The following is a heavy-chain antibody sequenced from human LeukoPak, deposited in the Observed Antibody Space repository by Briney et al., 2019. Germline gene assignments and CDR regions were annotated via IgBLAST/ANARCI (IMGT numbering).Heavy chain of an antibody. Sequence: GASLQISSKASGYTISCCGISWLRQAREQGLEWMGMISAYNGNTNYAQKLQGRVTMTTDTSTSTAYMELRSLRSDDTAVYYCARLLDYYDSSGAFDSWGQGTMVTVSS. V-gene: IGHV1-18*01. CDR3: ARLLDYYDSSGAFDS. CDR1: GYTISCCG. J-gene: IGHJ3*02. CDR2: ISAYNGNT. D-gene: IGHD3-22*01.